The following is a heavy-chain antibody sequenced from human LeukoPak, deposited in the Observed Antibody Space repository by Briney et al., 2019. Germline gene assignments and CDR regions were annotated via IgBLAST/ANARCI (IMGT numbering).Heavy chain of an antibody. V-gene: IGHV3-43*01. CDR2: ISWNGARI. CDR1: GFTFAEYT. D-gene: IGHD6-19*01. Sequence: GGSLRLSCAASGFTFAEYTMHWVRQAPGKGLEWVSLISWNGARIHYGDSVKGRFTISRDNSKDSLYLQMNSLRTEDTALYYCVKDLVAASENVRGWYPMDYWGQGTLVTVSS. J-gene: IGHJ4*02. CDR3: VKDLVAASENVRGWYPMDY.